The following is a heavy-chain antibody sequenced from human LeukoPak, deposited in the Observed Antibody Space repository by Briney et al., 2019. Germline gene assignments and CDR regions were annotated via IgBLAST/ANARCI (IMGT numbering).Heavy chain of an antibody. CDR3: AKPSRDYGDYWYFDL. CDR2: ISSSSSTM. Sequence: GGSLRLSCAASGFIFSSYSMNWVRQAPGKGLEWVSYISSSSSTMYYAASVKGRFSISRDNAQNSLYLQMNSLRDEDTAVYYCAKPSRDYGDYWYFDLWGRGTLVTVSS. CDR1: GFIFSSYS. V-gene: IGHV3-48*02. J-gene: IGHJ2*01. D-gene: IGHD4-17*01.